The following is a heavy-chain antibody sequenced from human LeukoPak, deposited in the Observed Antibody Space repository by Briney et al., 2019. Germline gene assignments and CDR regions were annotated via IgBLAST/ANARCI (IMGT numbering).Heavy chain of an antibody. CDR2: ISYSGNT. Sequence: SETLSLTCTVSGGSIRGFYWSWIRQPPGKGLEWIGYISYSGNTNYNPSLKSRVTISVDTSKNQFSLKLSSVTAADTAVYYCARGQLGSGMDDPWGQGTLVTVSS. D-gene: IGHD3-10*01. CDR1: GGSIRGFY. J-gene: IGHJ5*02. CDR3: ARGQLGSGMDDP. V-gene: IGHV4-59*01.